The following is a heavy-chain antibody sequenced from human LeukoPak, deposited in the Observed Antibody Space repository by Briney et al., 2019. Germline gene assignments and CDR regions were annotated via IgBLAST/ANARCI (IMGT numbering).Heavy chain of an antibody. D-gene: IGHD3-22*01. CDR1: GFSFSDNY. CDR2: ITTSGSTV. Sequence: KPGGSLRLSCEASGFSFSDNYMSWIRQAPAKGLEWVSYITTSGSTVYYAESVKGRFTVSRDNAKSSLYLQMDSLRVEDTAVYYCAKYYYDSSGYSKPYYYYYYMDVWGKGTTVTVSS. CDR3: AKYYYDSSGYSKPYYYYYYMDV. V-gene: IGHV3-11*04. J-gene: IGHJ6*03.